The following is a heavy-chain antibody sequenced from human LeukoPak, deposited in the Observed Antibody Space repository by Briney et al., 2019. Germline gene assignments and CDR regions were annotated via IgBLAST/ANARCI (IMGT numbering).Heavy chain of an antibody. CDR3: ARIQWGFGDLAFDY. D-gene: IGHD3-10*01. CDR2: IDWDDDK. CDR1: GFSLSTSGMC. V-gene: IGHV2-70*11. Sequence: SGPALVKPTQTLTLTCTFSGFSLSTSGMCVSWIRQPPGKALEWLARIDWDDDKYYSTSLKTRLTISKDTSKNQVVLTMTNMDPVDTATYYCARIQWGFGDLAFDYWGQGTLVTVSS. J-gene: IGHJ4*02.